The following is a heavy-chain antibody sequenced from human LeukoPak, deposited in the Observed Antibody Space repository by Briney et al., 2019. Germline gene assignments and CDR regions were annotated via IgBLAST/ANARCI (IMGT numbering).Heavy chain of an antibody. V-gene: IGHV1-2*02. CDR1: GYTFTGYY. CDR3: ARDFDCSSTSCYKVKTYYYYYGMDV. CDR2: INPNSGGT. J-gene: IGHJ6*02. Sequence: ASVKVSCKASGYTFTGYYMHWVRQAPGQGLEWMGWINPNSGGTNYAQKFQGRVTMTRDTSISTAYMELSRLRSDDTAVYYCARDFDCSSTSCYKVKTYYYYYGMDVWGQGTTVTASS. D-gene: IGHD2-2*02.